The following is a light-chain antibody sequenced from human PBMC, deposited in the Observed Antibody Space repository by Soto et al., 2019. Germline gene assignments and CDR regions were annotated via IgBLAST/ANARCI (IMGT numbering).Light chain of an antibody. J-gene: IGLJ2*01. CDR3: CSYAGSSAFVI. CDR2: EDN. V-gene: IGLV2-23*02. Sequence: QSALTQPASVSGSPGQSITISCTGTSSDVGSYNLVSWYQQHPGKAPKLMILEDNKRPSGVSDRFSGSKSGNTASLTISGLQAEDEAEYYCCSYAGSSAFVIFGGGTKLTVL. CDR1: SSDVGSYNL.